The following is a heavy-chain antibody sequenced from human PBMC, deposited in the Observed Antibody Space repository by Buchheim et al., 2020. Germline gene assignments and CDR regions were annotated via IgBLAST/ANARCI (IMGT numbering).Heavy chain of an antibody. CDR2: ISASGGRT. CDR1: GFPFGGYE. Sequence: EVFLVESGGHLVQPGGSLRLSCAASGFPFGGYEMNWVRQAPGKGLECIAYISASGGRTYYVDSVRGRFTISRDNATHSLYLQMSSLRVEDTAVYYCATDPHYPSGSYWGRGTL. V-gene: IGHV3-48*03. J-gene: IGHJ1*01. D-gene: IGHD3-10*01. CDR3: ATDPHYPSGSY.